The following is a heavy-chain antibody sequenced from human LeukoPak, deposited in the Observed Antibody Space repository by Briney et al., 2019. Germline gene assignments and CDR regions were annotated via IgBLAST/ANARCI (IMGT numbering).Heavy chain of an antibody. CDR1: GFTFSSYA. CDR2: ISYDGSNK. D-gene: IGHD4-11*01. J-gene: IGHJ6*02. CDR3: ARAPHYSNYGPYYYGMDV. Sequence: GGSLRLSCAASGFTFSSYAMHWVRQAPGKGLEWVAVISYDGSNKYYADSVKGRFTISRDNSKNSLYLQMNSLRAEDTAVYYCARAPHYSNYGPYYYGMDVWGQGTTVTVSS. V-gene: IGHV3-30-3*01.